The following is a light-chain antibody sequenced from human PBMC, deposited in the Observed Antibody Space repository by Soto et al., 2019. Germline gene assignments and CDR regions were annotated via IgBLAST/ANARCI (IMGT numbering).Light chain of an antibody. CDR3: AAWDDTLNVVL. CDR2: NNN. V-gene: IGLV1-44*01. CDR1: SSKIGSNA. J-gene: IGLJ2*01. Sequence: QSVLTQPPSASGTPGQMVTISCSGSSSKIGSNAVSWYQQLPETAPKLLLYNNNQRHSAVPDRFSGSNSGTAASLVISGLQSEDEADYYCAAWDDTLNVVLFGGGTQLTVL.